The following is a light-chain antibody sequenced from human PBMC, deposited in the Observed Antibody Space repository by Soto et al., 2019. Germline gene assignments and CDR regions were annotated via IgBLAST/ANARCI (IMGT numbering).Light chain of an antibody. CDR3: QQYNNWPPFT. CDR2: GAS. CDR1: QSVSRS. J-gene: IGKJ3*01. V-gene: IGKV3-15*01. Sequence: EIVMTQSPATLSVSPGERVTLSCRASQSVSRSLAWYQQKPGQAPRLLIYGASTRATGIPARFSGSGSGTEYTLTISSLQSEDFPVYYYQQYNNWPPFTFGPGTKVDIK.